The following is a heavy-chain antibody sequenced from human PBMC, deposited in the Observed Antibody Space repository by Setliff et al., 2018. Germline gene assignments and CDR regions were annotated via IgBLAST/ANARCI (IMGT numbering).Heavy chain of an antibody. Sequence: KPSETLSLTCTVSGGSISSGSYYWSWIRQPAGKGLEWIGHIYTSGSTNYNPSLKSRVTISVDTSKNQFSLKLRSVTAADTAVYYCAREQSNYDFWSGYYGSYYYYMDVWGKGTTVT. D-gene: IGHD3-3*01. J-gene: IGHJ6*03. CDR2: IYTSGST. CDR3: AREQSNYDFWSGYYGSYYYYMDV. V-gene: IGHV4-61*09. CDR1: GGSISSGSYY.